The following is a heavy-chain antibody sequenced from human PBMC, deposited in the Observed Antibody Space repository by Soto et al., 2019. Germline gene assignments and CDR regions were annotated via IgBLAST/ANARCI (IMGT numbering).Heavy chain of an antibody. D-gene: IGHD2-15*01. CDR2: IHYFGTT. CDR3: ARGGGNGDAFDV. Sequence: QVQLQESGPRLVKPSDTLSLTCAVSGYSISSSNWWGWIRQPPGKGLEWIGYIHYFGTTYDNPSLNSRVTMSVDTSKNQFTLKLSSVTAVDTALYYCARGGGNGDAFDVWGQGTLVTVSS. J-gene: IGHJ3*01. V-gene: IGHV4-28*03. CDR1: GYSISSSNW.